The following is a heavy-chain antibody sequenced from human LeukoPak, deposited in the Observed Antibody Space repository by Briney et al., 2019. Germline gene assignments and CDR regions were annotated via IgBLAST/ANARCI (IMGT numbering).Heavy chain of an antibody. CDR1: GFTFSRYW. Sequence: GGSLRLSCAASGFTFSRYWMSWVRQAPGKGLEWVASVKGDGSKTEYVDSVKGRFTISRDNAKNSVYLQLNTLRAEDTAVYYCARWSGVQSEFLYWGQGPLVSVSS. CDR3: ARWSGVQSEFLY. CDR2: VKGDGSKT. D-gene: IGHD1-1*01. V-gene: IGHV3-7*01. J-gene: IGHJ1*01.